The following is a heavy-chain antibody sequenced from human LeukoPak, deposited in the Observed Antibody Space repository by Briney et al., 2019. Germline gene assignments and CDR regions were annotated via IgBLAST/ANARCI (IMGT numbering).Heavy chain of an antibody. D-gene: IGHD3-3*01. CDR1: GFTFSSYW. V-gene: IGHV3-7*01. CDR2: IKQEGSEK. Sequence: GGSLRLSCAASGFTFSSYWKRWVRQAPGKGPEWVANIKQEGSEKHYVESVKGRFTISRDNAKKSLYLQMNSLRAEDTAVYYCARDGKYDFWSGYYPQYYYYYCMDVWGKGTTVTVSS. J-gene: IGHJ6*03. CDR3: ARDGKYDFWSGYYPQYYYYYCMDV.